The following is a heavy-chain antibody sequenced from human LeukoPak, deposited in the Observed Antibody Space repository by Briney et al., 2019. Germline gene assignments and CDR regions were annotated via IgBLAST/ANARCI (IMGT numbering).Heavy chain of an antibody. CDR3: ARDAPDLRYFDWSNLHYYYYYMDV. D-gene: IGHD3-9*01. J-gene: IGHJ6*03. Sequence: GGSLRLSCAASGFTFSSYEMNWVRQAPGKGLEWVSYISSSGSTIYYADSVKGRFTISRDNAKNSLYLQMNSLRAEDTAVYYCARDAPDLRYFDWSNLHYYYYYMDVWGKGTTVTISS. CDR2: ISSSGSTI. V-gene: IGHV3-48*03. CDR1: GFTFSSYE.